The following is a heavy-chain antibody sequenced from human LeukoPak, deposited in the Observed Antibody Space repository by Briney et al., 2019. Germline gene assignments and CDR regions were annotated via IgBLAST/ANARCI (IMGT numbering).Heavy chain of an antibody. J-gene: IGHJ4*02. Sequence: SETLSLTCSVSGYSISSGYYWGWIRQPPGKGLEWIGSIYHSGSTYYNPSLKSRVTISVDTSKNQFSLKLSSVTAADTAVYYCARRVGVALDYWGQGTLVTVSS. D-gene: IGHD2-21*01. CDR1: GYSISSGYY. CDR2: IYHSGST. CDR3: ARRVGVALDY. V-gene: IGHV4-38-2*01.